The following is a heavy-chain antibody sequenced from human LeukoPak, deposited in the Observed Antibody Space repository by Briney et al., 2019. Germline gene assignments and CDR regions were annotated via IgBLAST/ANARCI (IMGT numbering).Heavy chain of an antibody. D-gene: IGHD2-2*01. CDR1: GYTFTSLG. J-gene: IGHJ4*02. Sequence: ASVKVSCKASGYTFTSLGTSGVPHAPGQGLEGMVWISAYNGNTKYTRKLKGRVTMTTDTSTSTDYMELRSLRSDDTAVYYCATRPYCSSTSCYGEFDYWGQGTLVTVSS. V-gene: IGHV1-18*01. CDR2: ISAYNGNT. CDR3: ATRPYCSSTSCYGEFDY.